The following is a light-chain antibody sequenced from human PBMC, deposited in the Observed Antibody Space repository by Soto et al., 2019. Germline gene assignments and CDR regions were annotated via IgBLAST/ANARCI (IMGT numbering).Light chain of an antibody. CDR1: QSVSSY. CDR3: KQRSNWPRT. V-gene: IGKV3-11*01. J-gene: IGKJ1*01. CDR2: DAS. Sequence: EIVLTQSPATLSLSPGERATLSCRASQSVSSYLAWYQQNPGQAPRLLIYDASNRATGIPARFSGSGSGTDFTLTISSLEPEDFAVYYCKQRSNWPRTFGQGTKVDIK.